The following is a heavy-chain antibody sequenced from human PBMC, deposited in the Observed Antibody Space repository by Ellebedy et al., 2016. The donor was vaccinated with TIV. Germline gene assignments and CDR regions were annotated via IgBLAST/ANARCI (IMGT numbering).Heavy chain of an antibody. CDR1: GFTFSRSD. D-gene: IGHD3-9*01. CDR2: IGLADDT. J-gene: IGHJ2*01. V-gene: IGHV3-13*01. Sequence: GGSLRLSCAASGFTFSRSDMHWVRQGAGEGLEWVSAIGLADDTYYSGSAKGRFTISRDDARDSLYLQINSLRAGDTGVYYCAREVRDVLTRGWDLDLWGRGTLVTVSS. CDR3: AREVRDVLTRGWDLDL.